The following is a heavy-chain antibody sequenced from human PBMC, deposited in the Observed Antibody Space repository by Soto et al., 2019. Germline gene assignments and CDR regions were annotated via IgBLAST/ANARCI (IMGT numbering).Heavy chain of an antibody. CDR3: ARDGYNSNYFDY. V-gene: IGHV3-74*01. CDR1: GFTFSRYW. J-gene: IGHJ4*02. CDR2: INSDGSST. D-gene: IGHD5-12*01. Sequence: GSLRLSCAASGFTFSRYWMSWVRQAPGKGLVWVSRINSDGSSTSYADSVKGRFTISRDNAKNTLCLQMNSLRAEDTAVYYCARDGYNSNYFDYWGQGTLVTVSS.